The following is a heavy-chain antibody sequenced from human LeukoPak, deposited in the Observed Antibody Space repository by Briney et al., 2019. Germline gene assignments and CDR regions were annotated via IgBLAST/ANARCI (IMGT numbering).Heavy chain of an antibody. CDR2: ISWNSGSI. V-gene: IGHV3-9*01. J-gene: IGHJ4*02. CDR3: AKGASRGGAATLFDY. Sequence: GGSLRLSCAASGFTFDDYAMHWVRQAPGKGLEWVSGISWNSGSIGYADSVKGRFTISRDNAKNSLYLQMNSLRAEDTALYYCAKGASRGGAATLFDYWGQGTLVTVSS. CDR1: GFTFDDYA. D-gene: IGHD3-16*01.